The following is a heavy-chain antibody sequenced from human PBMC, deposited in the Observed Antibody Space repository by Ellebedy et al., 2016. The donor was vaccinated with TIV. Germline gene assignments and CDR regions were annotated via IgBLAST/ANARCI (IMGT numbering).Heavy chain of an antibody. CDR1: GFTFSSYA. Sequence: GGSLRLSXAASGFTFSSYAMNWVRQAPGKGLEWVSGISNSGSSTYYADSLKGRFTISRDNSKNTVYLQMNSLRAEDTALYYCAKHGGSPEITSHEYHYYPFGWFDSWGQGTLVAVSS. CDR3: AKHGGSPEITSHEYHYYPFGWFDS. CDR2: ISNSGSST. D-gene: IGHD1-26*01. J-gene: IGHJ5*01. V-gene: IGHV3-23*01.